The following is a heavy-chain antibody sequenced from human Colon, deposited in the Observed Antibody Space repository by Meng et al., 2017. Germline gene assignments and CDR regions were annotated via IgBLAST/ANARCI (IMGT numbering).Heavy chain of an antibody. V-gene: IGHV1-18*01. CDR2: ISAYNGDT. Sequence: QVQLGQSGAEVKKPGASVTGSCKGSGYTFTNNGISWVRQVPGQGPEWMGWISAYNGDTKYEEKFQGRVTMTTDTSSSTAYMELRSLRSDDTAVYYCTRDSPLVASIYYLKYWGQGTLVTVSS. D-gene: IGHD5-12*01. J-gene: IGHJ4*02. CDR1: GYTFTNNG. CDR3: TRDSPLVASIYYLKY.